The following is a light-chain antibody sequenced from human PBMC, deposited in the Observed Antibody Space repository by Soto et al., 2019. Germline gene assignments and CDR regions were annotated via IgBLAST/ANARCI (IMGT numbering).Light chain of an antibody. Sequence: DIQMTQSPSTLSASVGDRVTITCRASQSISSWLAWYQQKPGKAPKLLIYKASSLESGVPSRFSGSGSGTEFILTISSLQPDDFATYYCQQYNSYSPNTFGQGTKLEIK. CDR2: KAS. CDR1: QSISSW. J-gene: IGKJ2*01. CDR3: QQYNSYSPNT. V-gene: IGKV1-5*03.